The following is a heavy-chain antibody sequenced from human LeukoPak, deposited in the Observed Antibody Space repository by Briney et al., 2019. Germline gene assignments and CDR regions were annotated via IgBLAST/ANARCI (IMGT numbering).Heavy chain of an antibody. D-gene: IGHD3-10*01. Sequence: GRSLRLSCAASGFTFSNYGMHWVRQAPGKGPEWVAVIWFDGSNKYYADSVKGRFTISRDNSKNTLYLQINSLRAEDTAVYYCARANYGSGSNYYYGLDVWGQGTTVTVSS. J-gene: IGHJ6*02. CDR1: GFTFSNYG. CDR2: IWFDGSNK. CDR3: ARANYGSGSNYYYGLDV. V-gene: IGHV3-33*08.